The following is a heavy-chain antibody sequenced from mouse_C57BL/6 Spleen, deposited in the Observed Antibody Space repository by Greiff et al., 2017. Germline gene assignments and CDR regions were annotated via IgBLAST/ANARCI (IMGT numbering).Heavy chain of an antibody. CDR1: GYSITSGYY. V-gene: IGHV3-6*01. D-gene: IGHD1-1*01. CDR3: ARENYYGLDY. Sequence: ESGPGLVKPSQSLSLTCSVTGYSITSGYYWNWIRQFPGNKLEWMGYISYDGSNNYNPSLKNRISITRDTSKNQFFLKLNSVTTEDTATYYCARENYYGLDYWGQGTTLTVSS. J-gene: IGHJ2*01. CDR2: ISYDGSN.